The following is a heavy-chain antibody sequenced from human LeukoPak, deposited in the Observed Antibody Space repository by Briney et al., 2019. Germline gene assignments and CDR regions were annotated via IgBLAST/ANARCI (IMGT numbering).Heavy chain of an antibody. J-gene: IGHJ6*02. D-gene: IGHD5-12*01. CDR2: ISGSGGST. V-gene: IGHV3-23*01. CDR1: GFTFIIYA. CDR3: AKDRKASGYALYYYYGMDF. Sequence: PGGSLRLSCAASGFTFIIYAMSWVSQAPGKGLDGFSAISGSGGSTYYVDSVKGRFTISRDNSKNTLYLQMNSLRAEDTAVYYCAKDRKASGYALYYYYGMDFWAKGPRSPSS.